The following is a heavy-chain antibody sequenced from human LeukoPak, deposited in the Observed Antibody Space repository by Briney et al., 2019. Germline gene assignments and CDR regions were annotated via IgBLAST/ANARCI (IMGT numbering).Heavy chain of an antibody. J-gene: IGHJ5*02. V-gene: IGHV1-8*01. Sequence: GASVKVSCKASGYTFTSYDINWVRQATGQGLEWMGWMNPNSGNTGYAQKFQGRVTMARNTSISTAYMELSSLRSEDTAVYYCARGRSSSWKSHNQNWLDPWGQGTLVTVSS. CDR1: GYTFTSYD. CDR2: MNPNSGNT. CDR3: ARGRSSSWKSHNQNWLDP. D-gene: IGHD6-13*01.